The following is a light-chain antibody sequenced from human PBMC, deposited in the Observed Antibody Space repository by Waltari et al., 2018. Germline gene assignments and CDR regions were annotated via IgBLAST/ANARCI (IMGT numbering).Light chain of an antibody. Sequence: DIQMTQSPSTLSASVGDRVTITCRASQSISSWLAWYQQKPGKAPKLLIYDASSLASGVPSRFSGSGSGTEFTLTISSLQPDDFATYYCQQYNSYSYTCGQGTKLEIK. CDR1: QSISSW. CDR3: QQYNSYSYT. CDR2: DAS. J-gene: IGKJ2*01. V-gene: IGKV1-5*01.